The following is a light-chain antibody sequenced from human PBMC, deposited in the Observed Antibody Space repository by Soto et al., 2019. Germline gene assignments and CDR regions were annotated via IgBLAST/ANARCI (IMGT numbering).Light chain of an antibody. CDR1: QGVSSN. CDR2: AES. Sequence: IQWTQSPSSLSASVEDRVTITCGASQGVSSNLAWYQQKTGKDPKLLIYAESTLQSRVPSSFSGSGSGTEFTLKLSSLQPEDLATYDCQPFNSHTITVGTWKRLAIK. V-gene: IGKV1-9*01. J-gene: IGKJ5*01. CDR3: QPFNSHTIT.